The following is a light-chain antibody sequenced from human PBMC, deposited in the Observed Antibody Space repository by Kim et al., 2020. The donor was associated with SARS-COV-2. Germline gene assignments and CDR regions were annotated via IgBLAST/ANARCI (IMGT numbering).Light chain of an antibody. V-gene: IGKV1-5*01. CDR3: QQYKSYRT. CDR2: DAY. CDR1: QSISSR. Sequence: DIQMTQSPSTLSASVGDRVTITCRASQSISSRLAWYQQKPGKAPKLLIYDAYSLQSGVPSRFAGSGSGTEFTLTISSLQPDDFATYYCQQYKSYRTFGQGTKVDIK. J-gene: IGKJ1*01.